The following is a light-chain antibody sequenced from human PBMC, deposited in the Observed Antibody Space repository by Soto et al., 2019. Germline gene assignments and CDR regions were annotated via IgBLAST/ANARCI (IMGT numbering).Light chain of an antibody. J-gene: IGLJ2*01. V-gene: IGLV2-23*02. Sequence: QSVLTKPASVSGSPGQSITISCTGTSSDVGSYNLVSWYQQHPGKAPKLMIYEVSKRPSGVSNRFSGSKSGNTASLTISGLQAEDEPDYYCCSYAGSSTHVVFGGGTKLTVL. CDR2: EVS. CDR1: SSDVGSYNL. CDR3: CSYAGSSTHVV.